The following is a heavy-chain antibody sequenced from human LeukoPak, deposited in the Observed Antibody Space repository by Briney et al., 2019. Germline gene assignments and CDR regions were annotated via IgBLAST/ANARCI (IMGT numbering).Heavy chain of an antibody. CDR3: ASDYDYGDYVVAFDI. D-gene: IGHD4-17*01. CDR2: MYHSGST. V-gene: IGHV4-4*02. Sequence: SGTLSLTCAVSGGSISSNNWWSWVRQPPGKGLEWIGEMYHSGSTNYNPSLMSRVTISVDKSKNQFSLKLNSVTAADTAVYYCASDYDYGDYVVAFDIWGQGTMVTVSS. CDR1: GGSISSNNW. J-gene: IGHJ3*02.